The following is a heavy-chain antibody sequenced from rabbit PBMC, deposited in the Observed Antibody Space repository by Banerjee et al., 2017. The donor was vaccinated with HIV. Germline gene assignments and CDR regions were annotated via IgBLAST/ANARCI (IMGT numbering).Heavy chain of an antibody. J-gene: IGHJ2*01. CDR3: ARGVVGSSNAFDP. CDR1: RFSFSSGYD. CDR2: IYAVSGGSS. Sequence: QEHLEESGGELVKPEGSLTLTCKASRFSFSSGYDICWVRQAPGKGLEWIACIYAVSGGSSYYASWAKGRFTISKTSSTTVTLQMTSLTAADTATYFCARGVVGSSNAFDPWGQGTLVTVS. D-gene: IGHD4-2*01. V-gene: IGHV1S45*01.